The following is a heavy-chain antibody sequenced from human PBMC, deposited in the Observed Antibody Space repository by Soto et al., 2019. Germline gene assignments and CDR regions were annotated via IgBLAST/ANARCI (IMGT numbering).Heavy chain of an antibody. V-gene: IGHV4-31*03. Sequence: QVQLQESGPGLVKPSQTLSLTCTVSGGSITSSGYYWSWIRQHPGEGLEWIGFTSNSGSTSYNPSLQSRVTIPVDTSSNQFSLNLKSVTAADTAVYYCARGGGSTKVDYWGQATLVTVSP. CDR3: ARGGGSTKVDY. CDR2: TSNSGST. D-gene: IGHD2-2*01. CDR1: GGSITSSGYY. J-gene: IGHJ4*02.